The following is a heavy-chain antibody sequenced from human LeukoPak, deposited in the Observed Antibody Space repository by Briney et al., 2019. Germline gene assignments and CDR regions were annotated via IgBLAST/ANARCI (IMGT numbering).Heavy chain of an antibody. J-gene: IGHJ4*02. D-gene: IGHD3-22*01. V-gene: IGHV3-33*01. CDR1: GFTFSSYA. Sequence: GGSLRLSCAASGFTFSSYAMHWVRQAPGKGLEWVAVIWYDGSNKYYADSVKGRFTISRDNSKNTLYLQMNSLRAEDTAVYYCASGVVIITAFDSWGQGTLVTVSS. CDR2: IWYDGSNK. CDR3: ASGVVIITAFDS.